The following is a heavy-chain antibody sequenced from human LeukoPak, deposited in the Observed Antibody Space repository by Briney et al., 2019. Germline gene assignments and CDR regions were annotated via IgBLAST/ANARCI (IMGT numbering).Heavy chain of an antibody. V-gene: IGHV3-23*01. CDR3: AKLSTWPQGSDY. J-gene: IGHJ4*02. CDR1: GFTFSGYA. CDR2: ISGNGGTT. D-gene: IGHD5/OR15-5a*01. Sequence: GGSLRLSCAASGFTFSGYAMSWVRQAPGKGLEWVSSISGNGGTTYYTDSVKGRFTISRDNSKNTLYLQMNNLRAEDTAVYYCAKLSTWPQGSDYWGQGTLVTVSS.